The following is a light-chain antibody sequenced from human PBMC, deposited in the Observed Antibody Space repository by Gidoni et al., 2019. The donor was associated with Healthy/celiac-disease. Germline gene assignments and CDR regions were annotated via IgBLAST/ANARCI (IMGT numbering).Light chain of an antibody. CDR2: GAS. Sequence: EIVLTQSPGTLSLSPGERATLSFRASQSVSSSYLAWYQQKPVQAPRLLIYGASSRATGIPDRFSGSGSGTDFTLTISRLEPEDFAVYYCQQYGSSPTWTFGQGTKVEIK. CDR1: QSVSSSY. J-gene: IGKJ1*01. V-gene: IGKV3-20*01. CDR3: QQYGSSPTWT.